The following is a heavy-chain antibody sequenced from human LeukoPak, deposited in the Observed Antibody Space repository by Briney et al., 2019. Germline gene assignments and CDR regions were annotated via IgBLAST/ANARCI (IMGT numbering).Heavy chain of an antibody. CDR2: INHSGST. D-gene: IGHD3-16*02. CDR1: GGSFSGYY. J-gene: IGHJ6*02. V-gene: IGHV4-34*01. Sequence: SETLSLTCAVYGGSFSGYYWSWIRQPPGKGLAWIGEINHSGSTNYNPSLKSRVTISVDTSKNQFSLKLSSVTAADTAVYYCARGGRDDYVWGSYRYTPGYYGMDVWGQGTTVTVSS. CDR3: ARGGRDDYVWGSYRYTPGYYGMDV.